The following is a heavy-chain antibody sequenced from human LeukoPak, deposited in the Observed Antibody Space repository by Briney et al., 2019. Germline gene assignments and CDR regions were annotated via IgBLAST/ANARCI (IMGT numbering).Heavy chain of an antibody. D-gene: IGHD3-22*01. CDR1: GFTFSNYN. CDR3: AKAIPYDSRGMGY. J-gene: IGHJ4*02. V-gene: IGHV3-21*04. Sequence: GGSLRLSCAASGFTFSNYNMNWVRQAPGKGLEWVSCISISSNYVYYPDSVKGRFTISRDNSKKSLYLQMNSLRTEDTALYYCAKAIPYDSRGMGYWGQGTLVTVSS. CDR2: ISISSNYV.